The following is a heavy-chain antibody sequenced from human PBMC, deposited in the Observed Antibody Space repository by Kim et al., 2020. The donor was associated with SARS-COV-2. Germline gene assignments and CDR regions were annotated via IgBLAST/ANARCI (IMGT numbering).Heavy chain of an antibody. Sequence: SETLSLTCAVYGGSFSGYYWSWSRQSPGKGLEWIGEIYHSGTTHYNPSLKSRITISLYTAKNQFSLKLSSVTAADAAVYVCARSLCHAGSSSFVRLDPWRRGTVVPV. CDR2: IYHSGTT. CDR1: GGSFSGYY. J-gene: IGHJ5*02. D-gene: IGHD6-13*01. V-gene: IGHV4-34*01. CDR3: ARSLCHAGSSSFVRLDP.